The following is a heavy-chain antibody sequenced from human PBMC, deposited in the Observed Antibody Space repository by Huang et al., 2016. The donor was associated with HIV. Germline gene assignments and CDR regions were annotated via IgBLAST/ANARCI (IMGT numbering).Heavy chain of an antibody. CDR3: AREVRSVDTDRPDGYYYRGLDV. CDR1: GPSMTSSTFY. Sequence: QLRESGPGLVTPSETLSLTCSASGPSMTSSTFYWGWFRQPPGRGLEWSGSVYLLGNTYDNQSLKGRVTISIDTANKQYSMRRTAVTAADTAVYFCAREVRSVDTDRPDGYYYRGLDVWGQGTTVIVSS. V-gene: IGHV4-39*02. D-gene: IGHD2-2*03. J-gene: IGHJ6*02. CDR2: VYLLGNT.